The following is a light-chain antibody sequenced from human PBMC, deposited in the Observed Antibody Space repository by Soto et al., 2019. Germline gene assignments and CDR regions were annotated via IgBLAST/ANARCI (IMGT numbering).Light chain of an antibody. Sequence: EIMLTQSPGTLSLSPGERATLSCRASQSVTSIYIAWYQQKPGQAPRLLIHGASSRATGIPDRFRGSGSGTDFTLTISRLAPEDFAVYYCQQYGSSPFTFGPGTKVDFK. CDR2: GAS. V-gene: IGKV3-20*01. J-gene: IGKJ3*01. CDR1: QSVTSIY. CDR3: QQYGSSPFT.